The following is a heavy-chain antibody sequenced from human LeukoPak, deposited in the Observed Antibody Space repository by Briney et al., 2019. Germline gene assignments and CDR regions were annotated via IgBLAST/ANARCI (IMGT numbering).Heavy chain of an antibody. Sequence: ASVKVSCKASGYTLTELSMHWVRQAPGKGPEWMGGFDPEDGETIYAQKFQGRVTMTEDTSTDTAYMELSSLRSGDTAVYYCAAALYYYDSSGYYPTDYWGQGTLVTVSS. CDR1: GYTLTELS. D-gene: IGHD3-22*01. J-gene: IGHJ4*02. CDR2: FDPEDGET. CDR3: AAALYYYDSSGYYPTDY. V-gene: IGHV1-24*01.